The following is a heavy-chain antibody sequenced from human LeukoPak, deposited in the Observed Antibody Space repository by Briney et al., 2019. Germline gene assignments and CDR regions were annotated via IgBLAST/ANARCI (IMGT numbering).Heavy chain of an antibody. Sequence: PSETLSLTCTVSGDSIRTSSYYWRWIRQPPGKGLEWIGSIYYSGNTYYTPSLKSRVAISMDTSKNQFSLKLTSVTAADTAVYYCARQFYHDSSGADYWGQGALVTVSS. V-gene: IGHV4-39*01. CDR3: ARQFYHDSSGADY. CDR2: IYYSGNT. CDR1: GDSIRTSSYY. J-gene: IGHJ4*02. D-gene: IGHD3-22*01.